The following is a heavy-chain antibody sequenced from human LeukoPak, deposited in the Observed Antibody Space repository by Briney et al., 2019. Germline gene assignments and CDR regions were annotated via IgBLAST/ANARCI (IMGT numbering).Heavy chain of an antibody. Sequence: PSETLSLTCTVSGGSISSSSYYWGWIRQPPGKGLEWIGSIYYSGSTYYNPSLKSRVTISVDTSKNQFSLKLSSVTAADTAVYYCARGVAAAGDPEHFDYWGQGTLVTISS. D-gene: IGHD6-13*01. CDR3: ARGVAAAGDPEHFDY. J-gene: IGHJ4*02. CDR2: IYYSGST. CDR1: GGSISSSSYY. V-gene: IGHV4-39*01.